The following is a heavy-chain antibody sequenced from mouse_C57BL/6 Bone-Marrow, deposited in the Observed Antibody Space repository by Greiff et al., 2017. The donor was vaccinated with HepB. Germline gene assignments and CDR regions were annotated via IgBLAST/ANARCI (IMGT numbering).Heavy chain of an antibody. V-gene: IGHV5-17*01. Sequence: DVKLVESGGGLVKPGGSLKLSCAASGFTFSDYGMHWVRQAPEKGLEWVAYISSGSSTIYYADTVKGRFTISRDNAKNTLFLQMTSLRSEDTAMYYCARGDTTVPHWYFDVWGTGTTGTVSS. CDR1: GFTFSDYG. J-gene: IGHJ1*03. D-gene: IGHD1-1*01. CDR2: ISSGSSTI. CDR3: ARGDTTVPHWYFDV.